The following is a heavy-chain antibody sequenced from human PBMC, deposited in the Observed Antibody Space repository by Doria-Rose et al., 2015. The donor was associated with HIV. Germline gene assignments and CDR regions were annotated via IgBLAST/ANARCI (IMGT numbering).Heavy chain of an antibody. CDR2: ISSTSAYI. J-gene: IGHJ4*02. CDR1: GSTFSSHR. V-gene: IGHV3-21*01. D-gene: IGHD3-10*01. Sequence: VQLVQSGGGLVRPGGSLRLSCATSGSTFSSHRINWVRQAPGKVLEWVSSISSTSAYINYADSAMCRFTISRDNARNSLYLQMDSLRAEDTAIYYCATGVTLDYWGQGTLVTVSS. CDR3: ATGVTLDY.